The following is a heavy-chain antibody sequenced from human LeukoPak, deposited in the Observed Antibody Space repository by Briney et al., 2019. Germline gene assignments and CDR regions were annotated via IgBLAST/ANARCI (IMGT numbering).Heavy chain of an antibody. J-gene: IGHJ4*02. D-gene: IGHD6-13*01. V-gene: IGHV3-7*01. Sequence: GGSLRLSCAASGFTFSSYWMSWVRQAPGKGLEWVANMRYDGSEKYYVDSVKGRFTISRDNAKNSLYLQMNSLRAEDTAVYYCARDIEAAGLFLDYWGQGTLVTISS. CDR3: ARDIEAAGLFLDY. CDR1: GFTFSSYW. CDR2: MRYDGSEK.